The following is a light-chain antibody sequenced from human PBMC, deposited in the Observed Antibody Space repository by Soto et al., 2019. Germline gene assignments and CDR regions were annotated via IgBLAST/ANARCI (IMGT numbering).Light chain of an antibody. J-gene: IGKJ2*01. CDR2: DVS. Sequence: MQRTQSPSTLPAAVGYIFTITCLASQSISDRLAWYQKKPGKAPKLLIYDVSNLERGVPPRFSGSTSGAESTLTITGLKPDDLGTYYCQHTTDFTFGQGTKVDIK. V-gene: IGKV1-5*01. CDR1: QSISDR. CDR3: QHTTDFT.